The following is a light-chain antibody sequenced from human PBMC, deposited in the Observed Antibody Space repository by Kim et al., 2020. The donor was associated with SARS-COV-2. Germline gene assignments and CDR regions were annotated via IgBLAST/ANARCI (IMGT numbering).Light chain of an antibody. CDR3: QTWDNRASAVV. Sequence: SYELTQPPSVSVSPGQPAIISCSGDELVNKYVCWYQHKPGQSPVVLIYQDNRRPSGIPERFSGSNSGNTATLTISVTQAMDEADYYCQTWDNRASAVVFGGGTQLIVL. J-gene: IGLJ2*01. V-gene: IGLV3-1*01. CDR2: QDN. CDR1: ELVNKY.